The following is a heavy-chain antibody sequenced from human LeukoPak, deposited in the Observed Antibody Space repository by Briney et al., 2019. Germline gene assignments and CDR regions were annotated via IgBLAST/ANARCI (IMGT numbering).Heavy chain of an antibody. Sequence: SVKVSCKASGGTFSSYAISWVRQAPGQGLEWMGRIIPIFGIANYAQKFQGRVTITADESTSTAYMELSSLRSEDTAVYYCARDSLMRYNWNYVAEFDYWGQGTLVTVSS. CDR2: IIPIFGIA. J-gene: IGHJ4*02. D-gene: IGHD1-7*01. V-gene: IGHV1-69*13. CDR1: GGTFSSYA. CDR3: ARDSLMRYNWNYVAEFDY.